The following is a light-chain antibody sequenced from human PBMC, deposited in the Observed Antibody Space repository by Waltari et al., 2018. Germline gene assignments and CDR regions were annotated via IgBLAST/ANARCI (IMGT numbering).Light chain of an antibody. V-gene: IGKV4-1*01. Sequence: IVMTQSPASLAVSLGERATINCKCSQSVFYSSNNKNYLAWYQQKPGQPPKLLIYWASTRESGVPDRFSGSGSETDFTLTVSSLQAEDVAVYYCQQYYSTPTFGQGTKLEIK. CDR3: QQYYSTPT. CDR2: WAS. CDR1: QSVFYSSNNKNY. J-gene: IGKJ2*01.